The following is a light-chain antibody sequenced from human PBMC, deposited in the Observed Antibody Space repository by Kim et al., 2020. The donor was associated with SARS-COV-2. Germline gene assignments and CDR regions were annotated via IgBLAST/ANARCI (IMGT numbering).Light chain of an antibody. Sequence: GQSVTITCTGTRSDVGGYNYVSWYQQHPGQAPKLMIYDVSKRPSGVSNRFSGSKSGNTASLTISGLQAEDEADYYCSSYTSSSPYVFGTGTKVTVL. V-gene: IGLV2-14*04. J-gene: IGLJ1*01. CDR2: DVS. CDR1: RSDVGGYNY. CDR3: SSYTSSSPYV.